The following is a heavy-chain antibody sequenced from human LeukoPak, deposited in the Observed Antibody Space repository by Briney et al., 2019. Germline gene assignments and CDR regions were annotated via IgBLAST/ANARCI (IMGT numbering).Heavy chain of an antibody. D-gene: IGHD1-1*01. J-gene: IGHJ6*03. CDR1: GSTFSSYA. V-gene: IGHV3-23*01. Sequence: GGSLRLSCAASGSTFSSYAMSWVRQAPGKGLEWVSAISGSGGSTYYADSVKGRFTISRDNSKNTLYLQMNSLRAEGKAVYYCAKNSVELEPGYYYYYMDVWGKGTTVTVSS. CDR3: AKNSVELEPGYYYYYMDV. CDR2: ISGSGGST.